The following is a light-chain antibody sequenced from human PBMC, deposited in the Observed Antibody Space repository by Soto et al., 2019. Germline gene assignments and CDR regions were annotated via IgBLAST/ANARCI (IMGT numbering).Light chain of an antibody. CDR3: SSYTSSNTLV. J-gene: IGLJ1*01. CDR1: GSNIGTHNY. V-gene: IGLV2-14*01. Sequence: QSALTQPASVSGSPGQSITISCTGTGSNIGTHNYVSRYQQQHPGKAPKLMIHEVSNRPSGVSDRFSGSKSGNTASLTISGLQAEDEADYYCSSYTSSNTLVFGTGTKLTVL. CDR2: EVS.